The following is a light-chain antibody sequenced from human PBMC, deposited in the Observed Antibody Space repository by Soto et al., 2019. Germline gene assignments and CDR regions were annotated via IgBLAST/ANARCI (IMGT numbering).Light chain of an antibody. V-gene: IGKV3-15*01. CDR3: QQYGSSPST. Sequence: EIVVTQSPATLSVSPGERATLSCRAGQSVGSNLAWYQQKHGQAPRLLIYGASTRATGIPARFSGTGSGTEFTLTISRLEPEDFAVYYCQQYGSSPSTFGQGTKVDIK. CDR2: GAS. J-gene: IGKJ1*01. CDR1: QSVGSN.